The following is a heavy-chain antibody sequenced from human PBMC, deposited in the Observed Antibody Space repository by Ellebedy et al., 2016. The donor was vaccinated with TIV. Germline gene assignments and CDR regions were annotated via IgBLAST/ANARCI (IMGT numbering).Heavy chain of an antibody. D-gene: IGHD1-14*01. V-gene: IGHV4-39*01. CDR2: ISNRDRT. J-gene: IGHJ6*03. CDR1: GDSISSSSDY. Sequence: SETLSLTXTVSGDSISSSSDYWVWIRQPPGKGLEWIGTISNRDRTDNNPSLKSRVFILVDASKNQFFLKLTSVTAADTAVYYCATFNQYYTYLGVWGKGTTVTVSS. CDR3: ATFNQYYTYLGV.